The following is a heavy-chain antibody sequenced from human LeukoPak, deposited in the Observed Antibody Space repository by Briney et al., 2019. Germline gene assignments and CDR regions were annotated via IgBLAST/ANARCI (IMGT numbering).Heavy chain of an antibody. D-gene: IGHD2-15*01. J-gene: IGHJ4*02. V-gene: IGHV3-23*01. CDR3: TRKTPGRTPFDY. CDR2: VGTGADT. CDR1: GFTFSIYA. Sequence: GGSLRLSCLASGFTFSIYAMDWVRQAPGQGLKWVSAVGTGADTYYADSVRGRFTISRDNSKNTLYLQMDSLRAEDTAVYYCTRKTPGRTPFDYWGRGTLVTVSS.